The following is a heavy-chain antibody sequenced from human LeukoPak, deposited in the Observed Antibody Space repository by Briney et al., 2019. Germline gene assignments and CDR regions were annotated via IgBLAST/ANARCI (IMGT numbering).Heavy chain of an antibody. CDR2: ISAYNGNT. CDR3: ARDEYSGSSSSAIDY. V-gene: IGHV1-18*01. Sequence: GASVKVSCKASGYTFTSYGISWVRQAPGQGLEWMGWISAYNGNTNYAQKLQGRVTLTTDTSTSTAYMELRSLRSDDTAVYYCARDEYSGSSSSAIDYWGQGTLVSVSS. CDR1: GYTFTSYG. D-gene: IGHD6-6*01. J-gene: IGHJ4*02.